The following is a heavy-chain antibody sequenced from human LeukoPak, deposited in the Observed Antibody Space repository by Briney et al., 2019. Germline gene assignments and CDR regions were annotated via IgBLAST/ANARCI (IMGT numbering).Heavy chain of an antibody. Sequence: SETLSLTCTVSGGSIKNYYWSWIRQPPGKGLEWIGEINHSGSTNYNPSLKSRVTISVDTSKNQFSLKLSSVTAADTAVYYCAEGYSSSSGPLLWGQGTLVTVSS. CDR3: AEGYSSSSGPLL. CDR1: GGSIKNYY. J-gene: IGHJ4*02. D-gene: IGHD6-6*01. CDR2: INHSGST. V-gene: IGHV4-34*01.